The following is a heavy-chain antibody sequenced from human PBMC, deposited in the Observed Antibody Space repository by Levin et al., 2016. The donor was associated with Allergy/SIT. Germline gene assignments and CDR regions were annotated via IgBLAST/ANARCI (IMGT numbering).Heavy chain of an antibody. Sequence: VRQMPGKGLEWVANIKQDGSEKYYADSVKGRFTISRDNSKNTLYLQMNSLRAEDTAVYYCARDSPWEIVRPACAFDIWGQGTMVTVSS. J-gene: IGHJ3*02. CDR3: ARDSPWEIVRPACAFDI. CDR2: IKQDGSEK. V-gene: IGHV3-7*01. D-gene: IGHD1-26*01.